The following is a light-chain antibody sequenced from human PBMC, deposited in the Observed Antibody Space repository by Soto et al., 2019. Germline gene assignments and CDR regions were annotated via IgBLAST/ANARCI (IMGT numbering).Light chain of an antibody. CDR2: GAS. J-gene: IGKJ2*01. Sequence: EIVMTQSPATLSVSPGKSTTLSCRASQSISSELAWYQQKPGQPPRLLIYGASTRATGVPARFTGSGSGSDFTLTISGLQSEDFAIYYCQQGHNWPLTFGQGTRLEI. V-gene: IGKV3-15*01. CDR3: QQGHNWPLT. CDR1: QSISSE.